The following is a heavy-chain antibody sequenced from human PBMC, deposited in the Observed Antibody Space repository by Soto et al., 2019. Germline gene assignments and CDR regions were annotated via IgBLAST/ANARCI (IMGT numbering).Heavy chain of an antibody. D-gene: IGHD3-16*01. CDR1: GFSLNTYGVG. CDR2: IYWDGDK. V-gene: IGHV2-5*02. J-gene: IGHJ4*02. Sequence: QITLKESGPTLVKPTQTLTLTCTFSGFSLNTYGVGVGWIRQPPGKALEWLALIYWDGDKRYSPSLKSRLTITKDTSKNQVVLTMTNMDPVDTVTYYCARALGSWGAYYFDYWGQGTLVTVSS. CDR3: ARALGSWGAYYFDY.